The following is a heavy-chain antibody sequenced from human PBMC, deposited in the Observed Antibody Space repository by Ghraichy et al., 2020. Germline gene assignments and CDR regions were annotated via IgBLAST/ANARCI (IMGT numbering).Heavy chain of an antibody. D-gene: IGHD2/OR15-2a*01. CDR3: VKDRGKYFHDAFES. CDR2: IWNDGSNK. Sequence: GESLNTSCEASGFTFSSYTMTWVRQAPGKGLEWVSVIWNDGSNKYYADSVTGRFTISRDNSKNTLYLQMNSMRAENTAMYYCVKDRGKYFHDAFESWGQGTMVTDSS. CDR1: GFTFSSYT. V-gene: IGHV3-33*06. J-gene: IGHJ3*02.